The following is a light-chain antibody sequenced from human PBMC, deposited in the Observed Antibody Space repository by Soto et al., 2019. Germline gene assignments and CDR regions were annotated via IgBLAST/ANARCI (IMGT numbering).Light chain of an antibody. Sequence: EIVLTQSPATLSLSPGEGATLSCRASQSVSSYLAWYQQKPGQAPRLLIYDASNRATGIPARFSGSGSGTDFTLTISSLEPEDFAVYYCQQRSNWRITFGPGTKVDIK. J-gene: IGKJ3*01. CDR3: QQRSNWRIT. CDR1: QSVSSY. CDR2: DAS. V-gene: IGKV3-11*01.